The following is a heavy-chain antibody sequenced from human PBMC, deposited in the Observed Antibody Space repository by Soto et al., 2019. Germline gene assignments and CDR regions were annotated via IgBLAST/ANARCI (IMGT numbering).Heavy chain of an antibody. CDR3: AREARLITIFGVVIISPPDY. Sequence: PGGSLRLSCAASGFTFSSYGMHWVRQAPGKGLEWVAVIWYDGSNKYYVDSVKGRFTISRDNSKNTLYLQMNSLRAEDTAVYYCAREARLITIFGVVIISPPDYWGQGTLVTVSS. J-gene: IGHJ4*02. CDR1: GFTFSSYG. V-gene: IGHV3-33*01. D-gene: IGHD3-3*01. CDR2: IWYDGSNK.